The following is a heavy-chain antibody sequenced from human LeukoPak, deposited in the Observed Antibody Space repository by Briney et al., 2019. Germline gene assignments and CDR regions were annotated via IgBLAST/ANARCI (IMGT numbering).Heavy chain of an antibody. CDR1: GYTFTSYD. Sequence: ASVKVSCEASGYTFTSYDINWVRQATGQGLEWMGWMNPNSGNTGYAQKFQGRVTITRNTSISTAYMELSSLRSEDTAVYYCARGPRIVGAGGYYFDYWGQGTLVTVSS. CDR3: ARGPRIVGAGGYYFDY. D-gene: IGHD1-26*01. V-gene: IGHV1-8*03. CDR2: MNPNSGNT. J-gene: IGHJ4*02.